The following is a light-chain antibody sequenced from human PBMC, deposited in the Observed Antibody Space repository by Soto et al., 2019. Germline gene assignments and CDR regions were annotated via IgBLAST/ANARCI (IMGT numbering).Light chain of an antibody. CDR1: QSISAW. V-gene: IGKV1-5*01. CDR3: QQYGSSGT. J-gene: IGKJ1*01. CDR2: AAS. Sequence: DIHMTESPSTLSATARDRFTITCRASQSISAWLAWYQQKPGKAPKLLIFAASSLQSGVPSRLSGSRSGPEFTLTISRLQPEDFAVYYCQQYGSSGTFGQGTKVDI.